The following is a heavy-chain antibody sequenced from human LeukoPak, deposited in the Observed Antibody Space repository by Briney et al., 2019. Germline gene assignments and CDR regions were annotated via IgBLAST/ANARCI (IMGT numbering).Heavy chain of an antibody. D-gene: IGHD3-22*01. CDR3: ARGGTYYYDSSGYRIDY. CDR2: INPSGGST. V-gene: IGHV1-46*01. J-gene: IGHJ4*02. CDR1: GYTFTSYY. Sequence: ASVKVSCKASGYTFTSYYMHWVRQAPGQGLEWMGIINPSGGSTSYAQKFQGRVTMTRDTSTSTVYMELSSLRSEDTAVYYCARGGTYYYDSSGYRIDYWSQGTLVTVSS.